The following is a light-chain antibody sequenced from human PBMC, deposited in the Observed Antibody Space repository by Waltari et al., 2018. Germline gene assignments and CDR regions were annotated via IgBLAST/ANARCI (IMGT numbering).Light chain of an antibody. Sequence: DIQMTQSPSSLSATVGDRVTISCRASQHIDNYVNWYQHTSGRAPKLLIYYTSTLEDGVPARFSGSGYGTEFTLTINSLQPEDFADYYCQQSHSPSFTFGQGTKVQIK. V-gene: IGKV1-39*01. CDR3: QQSHSPSFT. J-gene: IGKJ2*01. CDR1: QHIDNY. CDR2: YTS.